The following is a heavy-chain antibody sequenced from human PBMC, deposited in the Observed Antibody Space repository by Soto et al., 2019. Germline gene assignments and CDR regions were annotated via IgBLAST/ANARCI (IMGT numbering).Heavy chain of an antibody. Sequence: GESLKISCKGSGYSFTSYWIGWVRQMPGKGLEWMGIIYPGGSDTRYSPSFQGQVTISADKSISTAYLQWSSLKASDTAMYYCARPYYDSSGYYSYYFDYWGQGTLVTVSS. CDR3: ARPYYDSSGYYSYYFDY. CDR2: IYPGGSDT. J-gene: IGHJ4*02. CDR1: GYSFTSYW. V-gene: IGHV5-51*01. D-gene: IGHD3-22*01.